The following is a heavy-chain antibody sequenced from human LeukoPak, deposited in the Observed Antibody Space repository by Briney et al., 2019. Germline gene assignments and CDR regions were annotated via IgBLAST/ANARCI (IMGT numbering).Heavy chain of an antibody. J-gene: IGHJ4*02. V-gene: IGHV3-49*04. CDR2: IRSKAYGGTT. D-gene: IGHD3-9*01. CDR1: GFTFGDYA. CDR3: TRERRYFDWLSPGARYFDY. Sequence: GGSLRLSCTASGFTFGDYAMSWVRQAPGKGLEWVGFIRSKAYGGTTEYAASVKGRFTISRDDSKSIAYLQMNSLKTEDTAVYYCTRERRYFDWLSPGARYFDYWGQGTLVTVSS.